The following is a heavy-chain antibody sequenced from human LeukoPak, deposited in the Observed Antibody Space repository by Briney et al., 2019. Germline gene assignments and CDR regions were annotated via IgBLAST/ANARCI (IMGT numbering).Heavy chain of an antibody. V-gene: IGHV3-66*02. D-gene: IGHD4-11*01. Sequence: GVSLRLSCAASGFTVSSNYMSWVRQAPGKGLEWVSVIYSGGSTYYADSVKGRFTISRDNSKNTLYLQMNSLRAEDTAVYYCARDRLPYYYYMDVWGKGTTVTVSS. CDR2: IYSGGST. J-gene: IGHJ6*03. CDR3: ARDRLPYYYYMDV. CDR1: GFTVSSNY.